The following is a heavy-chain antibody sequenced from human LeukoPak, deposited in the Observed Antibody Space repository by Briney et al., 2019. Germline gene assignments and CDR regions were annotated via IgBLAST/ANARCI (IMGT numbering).Heavy chain of an antibody. CDR2: IYPGDSDT. J-gene: IGHJ6*03. Sequence: GESLKISCKGSGYSFTSYWIGWVRPMPGKGLEWMGIIYPGDSDTRYSPSFQGQVTISADKSISTAYLQWSSLKASDTAMYYCGRFGVGYYYYYYMDVWGKGTTVTVSS. CDR1: GYSFTSYW. V-gene: IGHV5-51*01. CDR3: GRFGVGYYYYYYMDV. D-gene: IGHD3-3*01.